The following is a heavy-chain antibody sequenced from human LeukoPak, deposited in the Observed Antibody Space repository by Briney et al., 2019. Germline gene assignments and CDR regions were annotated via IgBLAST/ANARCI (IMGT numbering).Heavy chain of an antibody. CDR3: ARDHDFWSGYYPTYFDY. Sequence: GGSLRLSCAASGFTFSSYSMNWVRQAPGKGLEWVSSISSSSSYIYYADSVKGRFTISRDNAKNSLYLQMNSLRAEDTAVYYCARDHDFWSGYYPTYFDYWGQGTLVTVSS. J-gene: IGHJ4*02. CDR1: GFTFSSYS. CDR2: ISSSSSYI. D-gene: IGHD3-3*01. V-gene: IGHV3-21*01.